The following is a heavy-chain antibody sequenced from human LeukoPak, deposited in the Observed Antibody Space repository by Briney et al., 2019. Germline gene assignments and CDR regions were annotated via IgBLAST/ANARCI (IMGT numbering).Heavy chain of an antibody. J-gene: IGHJ4*02. CDR2: ISTSGTYV. Sequence: GGSLRLSCAASGFTVSRNYMNWVRQAPGKGLEWVSSISTSGTYVHYGDSVKGRFTISRDNAKKSVFLQMNRLGAEDTAVYFCARVPHVAAALSGNYYYFDFWGQGTLVTVSS. CDR1: GFTVSRNY. D-gene: IGHD1-26*01. CDR3: ARVPHVAAALSGNYYYFDF. V-gene: IGHV3-21*01.